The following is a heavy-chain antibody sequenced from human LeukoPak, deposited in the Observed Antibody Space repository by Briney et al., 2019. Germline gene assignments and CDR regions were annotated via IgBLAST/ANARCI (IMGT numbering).Heavy chain of an antibody. CDR2: INHSGST. Sequence: SETLSLTCGVSRGSISSSYWWSWVRQPPGKGLEWIGEINHSGSTNYNPSLKSRVTISVDTSKNQFSLKLSSVTAADTAVYYCARGTYYYYYYMDVWGKGTTVTVSS. J-gene: IGHJ6*03. CDR3: ARGTYYYYYYMDV. V-gene: IGHV4-4*02. CDR1: RGSISSSYW.